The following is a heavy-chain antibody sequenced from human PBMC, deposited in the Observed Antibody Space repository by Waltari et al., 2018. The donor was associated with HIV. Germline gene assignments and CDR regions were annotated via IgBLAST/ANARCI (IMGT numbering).Heavy chain of an antibody. D-gene: IGHD3-10*01. V-gene: IGHV3-9*01. CDR1: GFTFDDYA. J-gene: IGHJ4*02. CDR3: AKGRGEY. CDR2: MSLNNGSI. Sequence: EVQLVESGGGLVQPGRSLRLSCAASGFTFDDYAMHWVRQAPGKGLEWVSGMSLNNGSIGYADAVKGLVTISRDNAKNSLYLQMNSLRAEDTALYYCAKGRGEYWGQGTLVTVSS.